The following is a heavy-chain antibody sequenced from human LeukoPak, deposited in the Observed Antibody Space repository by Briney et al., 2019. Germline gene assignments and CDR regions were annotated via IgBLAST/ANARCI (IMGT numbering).Heavy chain of an antibody. CDR1: GFTFSFYS. V-gene: IGHV3-48*02. CDR3: ERAYRDSTPDGN. Sequence: GGSLRLSCAASGFTFSFYSMNWVRQAPGKGLEWVSYISSSSNTIYYADSVKGRFTIYRDNAKNSLNLEMNSLRDEDTAVYYCERAYRDSTPDGNWGQGTLVTVSS. J-gene: IGHJ4*02. CDR2: ISSSSNTI. D-gene: IGHD2-21*02.